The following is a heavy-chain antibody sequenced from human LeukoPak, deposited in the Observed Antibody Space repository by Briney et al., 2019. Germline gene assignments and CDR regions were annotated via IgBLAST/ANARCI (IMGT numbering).Heavy chain of an antibody. V-gene: IGHV3-74*01. CDR1: GFTLPTSW. CDR3: VRDSDYSLYS. J-gene: IGHJ4*02. Sequence: GGSLRPSCAASGFTLPTSWMHWVRQAPGEGLVWVSRITPDGITTYADSVKGRFTISRDNAKNTLYLQMNSLRAEDTAVYYCVRDSDYSLYSWGQGTLVTVSS. CDR2: ITPDGIT. D-gene: IGHD4-11*01.